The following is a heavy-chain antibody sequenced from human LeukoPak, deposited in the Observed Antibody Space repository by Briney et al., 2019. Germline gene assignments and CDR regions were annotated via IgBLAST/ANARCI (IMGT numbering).Heavy chain of an antibody. CDR2: ISGSGGST. V-gene: IGHV3-23*01. D-gene: IGHD2-2*01. J-gene: IGHJ6*03. CDR3: GKAGRVEYCSSTSCYEGYYMDV. Sequence: GGSLRLSCAASGFTFSSYAMSWVRQAPGKGLEWVSAISGSGGSTYYADSVKGRFTISRDNSKNTLYLQMNSLRAEDTAVYYCGKAGRVEYCSSTSCYEGYYMDVWGKGTTVTVSS. CDR1: GFTFSSYA.